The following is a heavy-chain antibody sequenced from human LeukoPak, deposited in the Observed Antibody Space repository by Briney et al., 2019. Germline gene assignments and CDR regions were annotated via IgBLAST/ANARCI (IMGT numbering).Heavy chain of an antibody. V-gene: IGHV4-61*02. CDR2: IYTSGST. D-gene: IGHD2-2*02. J-gene: IGHJ4*02. CDR3: ARDRGYCSSTSCNI. Sequence: SETLSLTCTVSGGSISSDSYYWSWIRQPAGKGLEWIGRIYTSGSTNYNPSLKSRVTISVDTSKNQFSLKLSSVTAADMAVYYCARDRGYCSSTSCNIWGQGTLVTVSS. CDR1: GGSISSDSYY.